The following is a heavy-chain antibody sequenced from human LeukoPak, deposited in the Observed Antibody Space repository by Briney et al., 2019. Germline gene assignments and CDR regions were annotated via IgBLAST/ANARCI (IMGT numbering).Heavy chain of an antibody. CDR3: ARDRRLERRYSAHFDY. V-gene: IGHV1-69*04. D-gene: IGHD1-1*01. J-gene: IGHJ4*02. CDR2: IIPIFGIA. CDR1: GGTFSSYA. Sequence: SVKVSCKASGGTFSSYAISWVRQAPGQGLEWMGRIIPIFGIANYAQKFQGRVTITADKSTSTAYMELSSLRSEDTAVYYCARDRRLERRYSAHFDYWGQGTLVTVSS.